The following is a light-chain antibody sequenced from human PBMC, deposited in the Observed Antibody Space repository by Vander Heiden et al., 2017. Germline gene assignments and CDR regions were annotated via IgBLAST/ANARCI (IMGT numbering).Light chain of an antibody. J-gene: IGKJ1*01. CDR3: QQDGSSHWT. CDR1: QSVSSSY. V-gene: IGKV3-20*01. Sequence: EIVLTQSPGTLSLSPGERATLSCRASQSVSSSYLAWYQQKPGQAPRLLIYGASSRATGIPDRFSDSGSGTDFTLTISRLEPEDFAVYYCQQDGSSHWTSGQGTKVEIK. CDR2: GAS.